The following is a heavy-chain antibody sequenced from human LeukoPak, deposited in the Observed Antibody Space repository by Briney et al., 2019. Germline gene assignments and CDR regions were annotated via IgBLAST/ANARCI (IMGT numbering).Heavy chain of an antibody. V-gene: IGHV1-69*04. CDR1: GGTFSSYA. D-gene: IGHD2-2*02. CDR3: ARELGYCSSTSCYTYYYGMDV. J-gene: IGHJ6*02. Sequence: ASVKVSCKASGGTFSSYAIIWVRQAPGQGLEWMGRIIPILGIANYAQKFQGRVTITADKSTSTAYMELSSLRSEDAAVYYCARELGYCSSTSCYTYYYGMDVWGQGTTVTVSS. CDR2: IIPILGIA.